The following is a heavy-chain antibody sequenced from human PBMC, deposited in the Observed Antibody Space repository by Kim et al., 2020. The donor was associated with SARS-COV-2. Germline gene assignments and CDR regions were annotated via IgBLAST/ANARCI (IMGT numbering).Heavy chain of an antibody. J-gene: IGHJ5*02. Sequence: SETLSLTCAVYGGSFSGYYWSWIRQPPGKGLEWIGEINHSGSTNYNPSLKSRVTISVDTSKNQFSLKLSSVTAADTAVYYCARGGYYYGSGSSHSEGWFDPWGQGTLVTVSS. CDR2: INHSGST. D-gene: IGHD3-10*01. CDR3: ARGGYYYGSGSSHSEGWFDP. V-gene: IGHV4-34*01. CDR1: GGSFSGYY.